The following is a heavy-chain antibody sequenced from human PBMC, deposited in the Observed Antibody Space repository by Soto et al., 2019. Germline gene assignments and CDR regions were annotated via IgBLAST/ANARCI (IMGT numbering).Heavy chain of an antibody. CDR3: ARGNLVWFGELLENAGFRMDV. D-gene: IGHD3-10*01. Sequence: QVQLVQSGAEVKKPGASVKVSCKASGYTFTSYGISWVRQAPGQGLEWMGWISAYNGNTNYAQKLQGRVTMTTDTATSTAYMELRRLRSDDTAGYYCARGNLVWFGELLENAGFRMDVWGQGTTVTVSS. CDR1: GYTFTSYG. V-gene: IGHV1-18*01. CDR2: ISAYNGNT. J-gene: IGHJ6*02.